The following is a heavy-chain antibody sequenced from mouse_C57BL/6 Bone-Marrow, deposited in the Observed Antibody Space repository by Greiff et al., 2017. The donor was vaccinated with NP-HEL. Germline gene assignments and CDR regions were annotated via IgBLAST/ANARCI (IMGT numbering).Heavy chain of an antibody. Sequence: QVQLQQSGAELARPGASVKLSCKASGYTFTSYGISWVKQRTGQGLEWIVEIYPRSGNTYYNEKFKGKATLTADKSSSTAYMELRSLTSEDSAVYFCARERITTDWGQGTTLTVSS. CDR1: GYTFTSYG. D-gene: IGHD1-1*01. CDR2: IYPRSGNT. CDR3: ARERITTD. J-gene: IGHJ2*01. V-gene: IGHV1-81*01.